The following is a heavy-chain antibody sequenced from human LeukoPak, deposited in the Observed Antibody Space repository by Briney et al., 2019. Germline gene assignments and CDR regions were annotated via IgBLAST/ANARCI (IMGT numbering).Heavy chain of an antibody. D-gene: IGHD3-22*01. CDR2: INPNSGGT. CDR1: GYTFTGYY. CDR3: ATSRGYYVYYYYCMDV. J-gene: IGHJ6*03. V-gene: IGHV1-2*06. Sequence: GASVKVSCKASGYTFTGYYMHWVRQAPGQGLEWMGRINPNSGGTNYAQKFQGRVTMTRDTSISTAYMELSRLRSDDTAVYYCATSRGYYVYYYYCMDVCGKGTTVTVSS.